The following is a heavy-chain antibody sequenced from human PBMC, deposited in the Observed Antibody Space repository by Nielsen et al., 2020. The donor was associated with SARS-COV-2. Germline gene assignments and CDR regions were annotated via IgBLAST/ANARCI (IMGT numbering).Heavy chain of an antibody. CDR3: ARDRLWFGESEYYYYGMDV. V-gene: IGHV3-23*01. J-gene: IGHJ6*02. CDR1: GFTFSSYA. CDR2: ISGSGGST. Sequence: GGSLRLSCAASGFTFSSYAMSWVRQAPGKGLEWVSAISGSGGSTYYADSVKGRFTISRDNSKNTLYLQMNSLRAEDTAVYYCARDRLWFGESEYYYYGMDVWGQGTTVTVSS. D-gene: IGHD3-10*01.